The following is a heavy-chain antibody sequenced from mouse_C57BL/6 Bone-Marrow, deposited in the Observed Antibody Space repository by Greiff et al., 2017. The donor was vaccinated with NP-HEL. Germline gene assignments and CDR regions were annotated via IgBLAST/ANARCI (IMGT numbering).Heavy chain of an antibody. D-gene: IGHD2-5*01. CDR1: GYAFSSSW. V-gene: IGHV1-82*01. CDR3: ARWRAYYSSYWYFDV. Sequence: QVQLQQSGPELVKPGASVKISCKASGYAFSSSWMNWVKQRPGKGLEWIGRIYPGDGDTNYNGKFKGKATLTADKSSSTAYMQLSSLTSEDSAVYFCARWRAYYSSYWYFDVWGTGTTVTVAS. CDR2: IYPGDGDT. J-gene: IGHJ1*03.